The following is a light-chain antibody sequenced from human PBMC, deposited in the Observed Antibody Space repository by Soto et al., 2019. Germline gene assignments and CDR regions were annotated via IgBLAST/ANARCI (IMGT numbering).Light chain of an antibody. V-gene: IGLV1-51*01. CDR1: SSNIGNNY. CDR2: DNN. CDR3: GTWASSQSAGV. Sequence: QSVLTQPPSVSAAPGKKVTISCTGSSSNIGNNYVSWYQQLPGTAPKLLIYDNNKRPSGIPDRFSGSKSGTSATLGITGLQTGDEADDYCGTWASSQSAGVFGGGTKLTVL. J-gene: IGLJ2*01.